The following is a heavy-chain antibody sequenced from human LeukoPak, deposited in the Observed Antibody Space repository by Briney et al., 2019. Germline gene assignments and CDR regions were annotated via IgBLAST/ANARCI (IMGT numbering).Heavy chain of an antibody. CDR2: ISESAST. D-gene: IGHD1-26*01. CDR3: AISGGYWAWAH. J-gene: IGHJ4*02. CDR1: GFTFGIYA. V-gene: IGHV3-23*01. Sequence: GGSLRLSCAASGFTFGIYAMSWVRQAPGKGLEWVSGISESASTYYADSVKGRFTISRDNSKNTLYLQMSSLRAEDTAVYYCAISGGYWAWAHWGQGTLVTVSS.